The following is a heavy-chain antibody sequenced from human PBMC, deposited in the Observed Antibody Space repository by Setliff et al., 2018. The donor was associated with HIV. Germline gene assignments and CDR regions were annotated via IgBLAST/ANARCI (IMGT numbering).Heavy chain of an antibody. CDR2: VSSDGTSK. J-gene: IGHJ4*02. D-gene: IGHD6-13*01. V-gene: IGHV3-74*01. Sequence: AGGSLRLSCAASGFTFDRYWMHWVRQAPGKGLVWVSRVSSDGTSKTYADSVKGRFTISRDNSKNTLYLQMNSLRAEDTAVYYCAKVPYVEQQLAFFDYWGQGTLVTVSS. CDR3: AKVPYVEQQLAFFDY. CDR1: GFTFDRYW.